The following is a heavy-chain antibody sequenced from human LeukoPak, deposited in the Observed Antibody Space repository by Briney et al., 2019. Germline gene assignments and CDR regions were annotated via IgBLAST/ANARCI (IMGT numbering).Heavy chain of an antibody. CDR3: AKDSVLLWFGELSYYFDY. Sequence: GGSLGLSCAASGFTFSSYAMSWVRQAPGKGLEWVSAISGSGGSTYYADSVKGRFTISRDNSKNTLYLQMNSLRAEDTAVYYCAKDSVLLWFGELSYYFDYWGQGTLVTVSS. J-gene: IGHJ4*02. CDR1: GFTFSSYA. CDR2: ISGSGGST. D-gene: IGHD3-10*01. V-gene: IGHV3-23*01.